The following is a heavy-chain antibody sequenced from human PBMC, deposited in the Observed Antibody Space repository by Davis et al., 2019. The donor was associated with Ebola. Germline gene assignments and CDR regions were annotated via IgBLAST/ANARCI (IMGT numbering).Heavy chain of an antibody. Sequence: PWGSLRLSCAASGFTFSSYAMSWVRQAPGKGLEWVSVIYSGGSTYYADSVKGRFTISRDNSKNTLYLQMNSLRAEDTAVYYCARDGRWELPPSDYWGQGTLVTVSS. CDR1: GFTFSSYA. D-gene: IGHD1-26*01. CDR3: ARDGRWELPPSDY. V-gene: IGHV3-53*01. J-gene: IGHJ4*02. CDR2: IYSGGST.